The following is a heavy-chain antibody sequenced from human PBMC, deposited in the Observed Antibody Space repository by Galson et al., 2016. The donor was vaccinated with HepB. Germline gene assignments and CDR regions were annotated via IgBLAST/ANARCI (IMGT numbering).Heavy chain of an antibody. CDR1: GFTFSSYA. Sequence: SLRLSCAASGFTFSSYAMHWVRQAPGKGLEWVAVISYDGSNKYYADSVKGRFTISRDNSKNTLYLQMNSLRAVDTAVYYCARKELYYYYYGMDVWGQGTTVTVSS. CDR3: ARKELYYYYYGMDV. V-gene: IGHV3-30-3*01. D-gene: IGHD1-7*01. J-gene: IGHJ6*02. CDR2: ISYDGSNK.